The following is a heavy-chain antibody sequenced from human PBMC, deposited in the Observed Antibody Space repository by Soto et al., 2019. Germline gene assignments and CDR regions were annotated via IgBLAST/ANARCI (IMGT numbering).Heavy chain of an antibody. CDR1: GGSISSSSYY. CDR3: ARQLDSSGWDFDY. CDR2: IYYSGST. D-gene: IGHD6-19*01. V-gene: IGHV4-39*01. J-gene: IGHJ4*02. Sequence: ASETLSLTCTVSGGSISSSSYYWGWIRQPPGKGLEWIGSIYYSGSTYYNPSLKSRVTISVDTSKNQFSLKLSSVTAADTAVYYCARQLDSSGWDFDYWGQGTLVTVSS.